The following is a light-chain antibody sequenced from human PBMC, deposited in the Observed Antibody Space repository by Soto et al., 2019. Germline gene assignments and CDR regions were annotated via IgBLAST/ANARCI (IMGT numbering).Light chain of an antibody. J-gene: IGLJ3*02. V-gene: IGLV2-14*03. Sequence: QSALTQPASVSGSPGQSITISCTGTSSDVGNYNYVSWYQQHPGKAPKLIIYEVTSRPSGVSNRFSGSKSGNTASLTVSGLQAEDEADYYCQVWDSSSDHWVFGGGTKLTVL. CDR3: QVWDSSSDHWV. CDR1: SSDVGNYNY. CDR2: EVT.